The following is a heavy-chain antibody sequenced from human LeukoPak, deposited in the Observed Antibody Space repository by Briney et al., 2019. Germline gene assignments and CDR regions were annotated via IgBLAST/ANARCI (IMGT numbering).Heavy chain of an antibody. J-gene: IGHJ4*02. V-gene: IGHV1-8*01. Sequence: GASVKVSCKASGYTFTSYDINWVRRASGQGLEWMGWMNPNSGNTGYAQKFQGRVTMTRNTSISTAYMELSSLRSEDTAVYYCARVSRGKSPTYYDFWSGYAPIDYWGQGTLVTVSS. CDR1: GYTFTSYD. CDR3: ARVSRGKSPTYYDFWSGYAPIDY. D-gene: IGHD3-3*01. CDR2: MNPNSGNT.